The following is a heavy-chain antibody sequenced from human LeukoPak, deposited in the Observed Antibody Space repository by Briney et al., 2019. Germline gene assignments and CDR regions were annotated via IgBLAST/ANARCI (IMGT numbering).Heavy chain of an antibody. D-gene: IGHD2-15*01. CDR2: MNPNSGNT. J-gene: IGHJ5*02. CDR1: GYTFTSYD. V-gene: IGHV1-8*01. Sequence: ASVKVSCKASGYTFTSYDINWVRQATGQGLEWMGWMNPNSGNTGYAQKFQGRVTMTRNTSISTAYMELSSLRSEDTAVYYCARDRCSGGSCYFWFDPWGQGTLVTVSS. CDR3: ARDRCSGGSCYFWFDP.